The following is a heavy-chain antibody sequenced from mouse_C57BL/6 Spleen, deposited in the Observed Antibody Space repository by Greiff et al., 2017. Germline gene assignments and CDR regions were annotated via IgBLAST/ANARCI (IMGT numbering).Heavy chain of an antibody. D-gene: IGHD3-3*01. CDR1: GFTFSSYG. CDR2: ISSGGSYT. Sequence: EVQLQESGGDLVKPGGSLKLSCAASGFTFSSYGMSWVRQTPDKRLEWVATISSGGSYTYYPDSVKGRFTNSRDNAKNTLYLQMSSLKSEDTAMYYCARHGTSFDYWGQGTTLTVSS. CDR3: ARHGTSFDY. V-gene: IGHV5-6*01. J-gene: IGHJ2*01.